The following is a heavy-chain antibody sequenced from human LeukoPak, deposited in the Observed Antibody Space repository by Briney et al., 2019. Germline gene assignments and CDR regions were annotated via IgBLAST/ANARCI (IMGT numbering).Heavy chain of an antibody. CDR2: IKQDGSDK. CDR3: ARLPGYYDSSGYFY. D-gene: IGHD3-22*01. V-gene: IGHV3-7*01. J-gene: IGHJ4*02. CDR1: GFPLSSYW. Sequence: GGSLRLSCAASGFPLSSYWMSWVRQAPGKGLEWVASIKQDGSDKYYVDSVKGRFTISRDNAKNSLYLQMNSLRAEDTAVYYCARLPGYYDSSGYFYWGQGTLVTVSS.